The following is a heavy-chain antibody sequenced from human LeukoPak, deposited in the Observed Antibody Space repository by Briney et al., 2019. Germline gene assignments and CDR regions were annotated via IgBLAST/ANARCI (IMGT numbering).Heavy chain of an antibody. CDR3: ARQEGWYCRSTSCYVFDY. V-gene: IGHV4-39*01. J-gene: IGHJ4*02. CDR2: IYYSGST. CDR1: GGSISSSSYY. Sequence: PSETLSLTCTVSGGSISSSSYYWGWIRQPPGKGLEWIGSIYYSGSTYYNPSLKSRVTISVDTSKNQFSLKLSSVTAADTAVYYCARQEGWYCRSTSCYVFDYWGQGTLVTVSS. D-gene: IGHD2-2*01.